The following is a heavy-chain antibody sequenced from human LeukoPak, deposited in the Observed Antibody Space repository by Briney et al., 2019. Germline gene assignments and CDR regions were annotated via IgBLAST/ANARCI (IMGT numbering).Heavy chain of an antibody. CDR1: GGTFSSYA. D-gene: IGHD3-22*01. CDR2: IIPIFGTA. CDR3: ARGNIRKKEYYYDSSGLLYYYYYYMDV. V-gene: IGHV1-69*01. Sequence: ASVKVSCKASGGTFSSYAISWVRQAPGQGLERMGGIIPIFGTANYAQKFQGRVTITADESTSTAYMELSSLRSEDTAVYYCARGNIRKKEYYYDSSGLLYYYYYYMDVWGKGTTVTVSS. J-gene: IGHJ6*03.